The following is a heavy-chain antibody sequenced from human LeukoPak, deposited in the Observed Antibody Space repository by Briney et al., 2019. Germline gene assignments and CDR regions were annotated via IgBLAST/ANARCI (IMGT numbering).Heavy chain of an antibody. CDR3: ARGDNDRYWYFDL. CDR1: GFTFSDYY. V-gene: IGHV4-31*02. Sequence: LRLSCAASGFTFSDYYMSWIRQHPGKGLEWIGYIYYSGSTYYNPSLKSRLVISVDTSKNQFSLKLSSVRAADTGIYYCARGDNDRYWYFDLWGRGTLVTVSS. J-gene: IGHJ2*01. D-gene: IGHD1-1*01. CDR2: IYYSGST.